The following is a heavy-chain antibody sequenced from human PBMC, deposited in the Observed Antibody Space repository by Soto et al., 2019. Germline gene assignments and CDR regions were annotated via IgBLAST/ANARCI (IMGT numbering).Heavy chain of an antibody. CDR2: MNPNSGNT. CDR1: GYTFTSYD. V-gene: IGHV1-8*01. Sequence: ASVKVSCKASGYTFTSYDINWVRQATGQGLEWMGWMNPNSGNTGYAQKLQGRVTMTRNTSISTAYMELSSLRSEDTAVYYCARAVAGRFVFDYWGQGTLVTVSS. CDR3: ARAVAGRFVFDY. D-gene: IGHD6-19*01. J-gene: IGHJ4*02.